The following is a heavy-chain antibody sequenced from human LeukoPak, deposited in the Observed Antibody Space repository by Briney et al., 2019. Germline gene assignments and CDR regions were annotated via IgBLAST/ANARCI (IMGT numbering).Heavy chain of an antibody. CDR2: LSYDGNT. V-gene: IGHV4-39*01. CDR1: GGSISSSNPY. Sequence: PSETLSLTCSVSGGSISSSNPYWGWIRQPPGKGLEWIGTLSYDGNTFYNPSLKSRITISVDTSKSQFSLRLSSVTAADTALYYCARHIQGTNVCDYWGQGTLVTVPP. D-gene: IGHD2-21*01. J-gene: IGHJ4*02. CDR3: ARHIQGTNVCDY.